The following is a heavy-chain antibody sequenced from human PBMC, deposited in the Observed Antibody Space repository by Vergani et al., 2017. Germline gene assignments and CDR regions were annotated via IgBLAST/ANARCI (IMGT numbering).Heavy chain of an antibody. CDR1: GGSISSGGYY. CDR2: IYYSGST. Sequence: QVQLQESGPGLVKPSQTLSLTCTVSGGSISSGGYYWSGVRQHPGKGLEWIGYIYYSGSTYSNPSLKSRVTISVYTSKNQFSLKLSSVTAADTAVYYCAREGTIRNWFDPWGQGTLVTVSS. D-gene: IGHD1-7*01. V-gene: IGHV4-31*03. CDR3: AREGTIRNWFDP. J-gene: IGHJ5*02.